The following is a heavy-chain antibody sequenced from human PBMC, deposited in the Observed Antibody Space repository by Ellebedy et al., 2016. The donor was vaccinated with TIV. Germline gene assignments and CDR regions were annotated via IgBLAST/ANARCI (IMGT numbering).Heavy chain of an antibody. Sequence: GGSLRLXCKASGYSFTNYINWVRQVPGKGLEWMGRIDPTDSYTKYSPSFQGHVTISADKSLSTAYLQWTTLQASDTAMYYCAASGSRPAHYGIDVWGQGTTVTVSS. CDR3: AASGSRPAHYGIDV. D-gene: IGHD1-14*01. CDR1: GYSFTNY. J-gene: IGHJ6*02. CDR2: IDPTDSYT. V-gene: IGHV5-10-1*01.